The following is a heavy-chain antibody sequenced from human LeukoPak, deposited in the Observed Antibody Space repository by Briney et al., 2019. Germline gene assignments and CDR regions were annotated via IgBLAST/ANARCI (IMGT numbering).Heavy chain of an antibody. Sequence: GASLQISSKGSGYIFSNYWIGWVRQMPGKGLEWMGIIFPGDSDTRYSPSFEGRVTISADKSINTAHLQWSSLKASDSGVYYCARGICSAGSCHGEYYFDYWGQGTLVTVAS. CDR2: IFPGDSDT. CDR1: GYIFSNYW. D-gene: IGHD2-15*01. CDR3: ARGICSAGSCHGEYYFDY. V-gene: IGHV5-51*01. J-gene: IGHJ4*02.